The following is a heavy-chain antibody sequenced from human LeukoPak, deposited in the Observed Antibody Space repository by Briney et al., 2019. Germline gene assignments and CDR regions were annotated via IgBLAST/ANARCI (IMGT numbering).Heavy chain of an antibody. CDR2: IYYSGST. V-gene: IGHV4-30-4*07. D-gene: IGHD6-6*01. CDR3: ARDPSPYSSSPGDY. J-gene: IGHJ4*02. Sequence: SWVRQAPGKGLEWIGYIYYSGSTYYNPSLKSRVTISVDTSKNQFSLKLSSVTAADTAVYYCARDPSPYSSSPGDYWGQGTLVTVSS.